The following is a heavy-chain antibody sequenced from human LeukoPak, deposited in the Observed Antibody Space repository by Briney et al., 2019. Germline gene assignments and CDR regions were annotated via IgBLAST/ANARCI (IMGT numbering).Heavy chain of an antibody. CDR2: INANNGGT. CDR1: GYTFTASY. J-gene: IGHJ3*02. D-gene: IGHD1-26*01. Sequence: ASVKVSCTASGYTFTASYIHWVRQAPGQGLEWMGWINANNGGTTYAQRLQGRVTMTRDTSISTAYMDLSRLTSDDTAVYYCARLRQVILPNDAFDIWGQGTMVTVSS. CDR3: ARLRQVILPNDAFDI. V-gene: IGHV1-2*02.